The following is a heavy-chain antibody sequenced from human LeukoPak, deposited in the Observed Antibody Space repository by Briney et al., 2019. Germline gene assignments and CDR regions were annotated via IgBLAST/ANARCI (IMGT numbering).Heavy chain of an antibody. D-gene: IGHD2-2*01. CDR2: INHSGST. J-gene: IGHJ4*02. V-gene: IGHV4-34*01. CDR3: ARGRYCSSTSCYSYGAIFDY. CDR1: GGSFSGYY. Sequence: LETLSLTCAVYGGSFSGYYWSWIRQPPGKGLEWIGEINHSGSTNYNPSLKSRVTISVDTSKNQFSLKLSSVTAADTAVYYCARGRYCSSTSCYSYGAIFDYWGQGTLVTVSS.